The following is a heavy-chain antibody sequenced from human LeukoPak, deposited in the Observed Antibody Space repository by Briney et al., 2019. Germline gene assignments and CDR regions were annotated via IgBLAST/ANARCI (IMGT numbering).Heavy chain of an antibody. V-gene: IGHV3-74*03. CDR2: IHKDGSRP. J-gene: IGHJ4*02. Sequence: GGSLRLSCGASGFTFGDYWMHWGRQAPGKGLVWVSRIHKDGSRPTYTDSVKGRFTISRDNSKNTLHLQMSSLRAEDTALYYCVKDRCDRTTCPEVWGQGTLVTVSS. CDR3: VKDRCDRTTCPEV. CDR1: GFTFGDYW. D-gene: IGHD2-2*01.